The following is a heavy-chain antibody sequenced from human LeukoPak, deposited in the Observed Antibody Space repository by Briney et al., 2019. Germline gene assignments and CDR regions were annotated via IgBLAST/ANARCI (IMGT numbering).Heavy chain of an antibody. CDR2: ISGSGGST. J-gene: IGHJ3*02. Sequence: PGGSLRLSCVTSGISFSSNSMNWVRQAPGGGLEWVSAISGSGGSTYYADSVKGRFTISRDNSKNTLYLQMNSLRAEDTAVYYCGKSHLFTTSDAFDIWGQGTMVTVSS. V-gene: IGHV3-23*01. D-gene: IGHD3-3*01. CDR3: GKSHLFTTSDAFDI. CDR1: GISFSSNS.